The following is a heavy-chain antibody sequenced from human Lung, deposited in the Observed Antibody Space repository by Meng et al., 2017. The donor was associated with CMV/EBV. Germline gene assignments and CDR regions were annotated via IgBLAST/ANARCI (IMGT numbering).Heavy chain of an antibody. V-gene: IGHV2-5*02. J-gene: IGHJ5*02. Sequence: QSPLKLSGPALLKPTQNLTLTCTFPGTSLSTSEVGVGWIRQPPGKALEWLAVIYWDDDKRYSPSLKSRLTITKDTSKNQVVLTLTNMDPVDTATYYCALFTRSWFDPWGQGTLVTVSS. CDR1: GTSLSTSEVG. D-gene: IGHD2-2*01. CDR2: IYWDDDK. CDR3: ALFTRSWFDP.